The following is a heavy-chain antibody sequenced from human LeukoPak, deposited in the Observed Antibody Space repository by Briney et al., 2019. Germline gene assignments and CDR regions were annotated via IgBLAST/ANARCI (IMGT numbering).Heavy chain of an antibody. CDR2: IYYSGSI. J-gene: IGHJ4*02. D-gene: IGHD2-15*01. CDR3: ARGGGPNIDY. CDR1: GGSISSGGYY. V-gene: IGHV4-31*03. Sequence: PSETLSLTCTVSGGSISSGGYYWSWIRQHPGKGLEWIGYIYYSGSIYYNLSLKSRVTISVDTSKNQFSLKLSSVTAADTAVYYCARGGGPNIDYWGQGTLVTVSS.